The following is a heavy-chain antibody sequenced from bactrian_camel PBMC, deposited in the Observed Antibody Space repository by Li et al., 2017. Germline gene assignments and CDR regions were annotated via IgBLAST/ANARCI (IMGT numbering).Heavy chain of an antibody. Sequence: DVQLVESGGGLVQPGGSLSLSCTTSAITFSRTYYMSWVRQRPGRELEWAPSVTESHGVSSVEDSVKGRFTISRDNAKNTVYLQMNSLKPEDTATYYCAAGQGVGWCLDVIRVGAEADFDYWGHGTQVTVS. D-gene: IGHD5*01. V-gene: IGHV3S40*01. J-gene: IGHJ6*01. CDR3: AAGQGVGWCLDVIRVGAEADFDY. CDR2: VTESHGVS. CDR1: AITFSRTYY.